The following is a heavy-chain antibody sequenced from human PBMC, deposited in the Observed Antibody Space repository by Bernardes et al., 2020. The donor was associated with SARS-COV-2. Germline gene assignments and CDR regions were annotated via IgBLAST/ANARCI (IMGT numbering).Heavy chain of an antibody. CDR3: ARGDKSTIFGWPSTGTWYMDV. J-gene: IGHJ6*03. V-gene: IGHV1-18*01. CDR2: ISAYNGNT. Sequence: ASVKVSCMASGYTFTSYGISWVRQAPGQGLEWMGWISAYNGNTNYAQKLQGRVTMTTDTSTSTAYMELRSLRSDDTAVYYCARGDKSTIFGWPSTGTWYMDVWGKGTTVTVSS. D-gene: IGHD3-3*01. CDR1: GYTFTSYG.